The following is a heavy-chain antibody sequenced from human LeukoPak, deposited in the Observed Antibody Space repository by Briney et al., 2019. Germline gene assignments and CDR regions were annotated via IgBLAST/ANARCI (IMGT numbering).Heavy chain of an antibody. CDR2: IIPVFGTA. J-gene: IGHJ4*02. Sequence: SVKVSCKASGGTVSNYAISWVRQAPGQGLEWMGGIIPVFGTAKYAREFQGRVTITADEYTSTAYMDLSSLRSEDTAVYYCAGGLWFGELFGYFDYWGQGTLVTVSS. CDR1: GGTVSNYA. V-gene: IGHV1-69*01. CDR3: AGGLWFGELFGYFDY. D-gene: IGHD3-10*01.